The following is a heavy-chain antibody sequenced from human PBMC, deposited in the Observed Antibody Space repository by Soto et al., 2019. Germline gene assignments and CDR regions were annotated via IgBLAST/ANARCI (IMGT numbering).Heavy chain of an antibody. CDR1: GGSISSGGYY. V-gene: IGHV4-31*03. J-gene: IGHJ6*02. CDR3: ARDHVPSYYYYGMDV. D-gene: IGHD6-6*01. Sequence: RPSETLSLTCTVSGGSISSGGYYWSWIRQHPGKGLEWIGYIYYSGSTYYNPSLKSRVTISVDTSKNQFSLKLSSVTAADTAVYYCARDHVPSYYYYGMDVWGQGTTVTVSS. CDR2: IYYSGST.